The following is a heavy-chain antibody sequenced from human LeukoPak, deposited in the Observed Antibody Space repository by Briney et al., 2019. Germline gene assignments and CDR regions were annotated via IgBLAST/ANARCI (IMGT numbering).Heavy chain of an antibody. CDR1: GFIFNNYA. Sequence: GGTLRLSCAASGFIFNNYALSWVRQTPGKGLEWVSAISGSGRNTYYADSVKGRFTISRDNAKNSLYLQMDSLRAEDTAVYYCARGWASEAFDYWGQGTLVTVSS. J-gene: IGHJ4*02. CDR2: ISGSGRNT. D-gene: IGHD3-16*01. V-gene: IGHV3-23*01. CDR3: ARGWASEAFDY.